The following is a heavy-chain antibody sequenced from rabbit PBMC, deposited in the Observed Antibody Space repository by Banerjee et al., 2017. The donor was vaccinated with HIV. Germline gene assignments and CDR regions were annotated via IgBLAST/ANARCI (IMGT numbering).Heavy chain of an antibody. CDR2: IDPIFGIT. CDR1: GFTLNNYY. V-gene: IGHV1S7*01. D-gene: IGHD8-1*01. CDR3: ARDGAGGSYFAL. J-gene: IGHJ3*01. Sequence: QLKESGGGLVQPGGSLKLSCKASGFTLNNYYMNWVRQAPGKGLEWIGYIDPIFGITYYADWVNGRFTISSHNAQNTLYLHLNSLTAADTATYFCARDGAGGSYFALWGQGTLVTVS.